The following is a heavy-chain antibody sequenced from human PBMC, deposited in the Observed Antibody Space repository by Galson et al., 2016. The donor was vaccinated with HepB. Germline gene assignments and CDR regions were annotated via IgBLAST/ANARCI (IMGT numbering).Heavy chain of an antibody. CDR1: GFTVSSHY. V-gene: IGHV3-53*01. Sequence: SLRLSCAASGFTVSSHYMSWVRQAPGKGLEWVSVIYSGGSTYYADSVKGRFTISRDNSKNTLYLQMNSLRADDTAVYYCARESIVVVPAAHYYLDYWGQGTLVTVSS. CDR2: IYSGGST. CDR3: ARESIVVVPAAHYYLDY. J-gene: IGHJ4*02. D-gene: IGHD2-2*01.